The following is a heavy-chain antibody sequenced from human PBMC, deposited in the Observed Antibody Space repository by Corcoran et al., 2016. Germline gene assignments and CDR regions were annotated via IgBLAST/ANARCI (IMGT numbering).Heavy chain of an antibody. Sequence: EVQLVQSGAEVKKPGESLKISCKGSGYSFTSYWIGWVRQLPGKGLEWMGIIYPGDSDTRYSPSFQGQVTISADKSIRTAYLQWSSLKASDNAMYYCARRGVYCRSAGGSYFDYWGQGTLVTCSS. CDR1: GYSFTSYW. D-gene: IGHD2-2*01. J-gene: IGHJ4*02. CDR3: ARRGVYCRSAGGSYFDY. V-gene: IGHV5-51*01. CDR2: IYPGDSDT.